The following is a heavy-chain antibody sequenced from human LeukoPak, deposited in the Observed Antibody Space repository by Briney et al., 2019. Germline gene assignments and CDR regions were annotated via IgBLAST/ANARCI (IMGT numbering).Heavy chain of an antibody. J-gene: IGHJ4*02. D-gene: IGHD4-17*01. V-gene: IGHV4-4*07. CDR1: GVSISAYY. Sequence: SETLSLTCSVSGVSISAYYWSWIRQPAGKGLEWIGRIYPGESIYASENTNYNPSLKSRVTMSGVTSKHQVSLKLRSVTAADTAVYYCARDPTTVTTIFGSWGQGTLVTVSS. CDR3: ARDPTTVTTIFGS. CDR2: IYPGESIYASENT.